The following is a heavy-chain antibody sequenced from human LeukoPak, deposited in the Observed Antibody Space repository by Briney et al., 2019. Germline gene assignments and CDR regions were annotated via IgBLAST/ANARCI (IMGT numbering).Heavy chain of an antibody. V-gene: IGHV1-2*02. Sequence: APVKVSCKASGYSFTGYYMHWVRQAPGQGLEWMGWINTHSGGTNSVQKFQGRVTMTRDTSLSTAYMELSRLRSDDTAVYYCATDPAYEVSLSWGQGTLVTVS. CDR1: GYSFTGYY. D-gene: IGHD3-16*02. CDR3: ATDPAYEVSLS. J-gene: IGHJ5*02. CDR2: INTHSGGT.